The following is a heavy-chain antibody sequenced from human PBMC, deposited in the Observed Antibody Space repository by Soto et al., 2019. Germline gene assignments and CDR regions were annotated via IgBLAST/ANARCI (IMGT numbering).Heavy chain of an antibody. J-gene: IGHJ6*02. CDR2: ISGSDGKT. V-gene: IGHV3-23*01. CDR1: GFSFGSYA. CDR3: ASPQVGAINYYYYYGMDV. Sequence: GGSLRLSCVASGFSFGSYALTWVRQAPGKGLEWVSTISGSDGKTYYADSVKGRFTISRDNSKNTLYLQMNSLRAEDTAVYYCASPQVGAINYYYYYGMDVWGQGTTVTVSS. D-gene: IGHD1-26*01.